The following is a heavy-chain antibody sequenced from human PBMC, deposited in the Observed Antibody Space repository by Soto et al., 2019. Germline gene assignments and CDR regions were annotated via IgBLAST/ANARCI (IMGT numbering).Heavy chain of an antibody. CDR3: ARRKRVETPLGGYYRYAMDV. CDR1: GGSFSGYY. V-gene: IGHV4-34*01. J-gene: IGHJ6*02. Sequence: SETLSLTCAVYGGSFSGYYWSWIRQAPGKGLEWIGEISHGGGTRYNPSLKSPVSISVDTSKNQFSLRVSSVTAADTAVYYCARRKRVETPLGGYYRYAMDVWGQGTTVTVSS. D-gene: IGHD2-21*02. CDR2: ISHGGGT.